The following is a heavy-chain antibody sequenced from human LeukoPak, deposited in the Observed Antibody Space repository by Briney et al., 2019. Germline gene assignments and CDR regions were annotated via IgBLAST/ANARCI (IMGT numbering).Heavy chain of an antibody. D-gene: IGHD3-22*01. CDR2: IYSGGST. CDR1: GFTVSSNY. V-gene: IGHV3-53*01. J-gene: IGHJ4*02. CDR3: ARHCPPGGSGYRYYFDY. Sequence: GGSLRLSCAASGFTVSSNYMSWVSQAPGKGLEWVSVIYSGGSTYYADSVKGRFTISRDNSKNTLYLQMNSLRAEDTAVYYCARHCPPGGSGYRYYFDYWGQGTLVTVSS.